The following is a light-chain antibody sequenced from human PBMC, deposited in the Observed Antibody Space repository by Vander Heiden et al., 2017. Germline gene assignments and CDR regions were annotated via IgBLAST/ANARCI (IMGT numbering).Light chain of an antibody. V-gene: IGLV1-51*01. CDR3: GTWDSSLSAAF. CDR2: DNN. CDR1: SSNIGNNY. J-gene: IGLJ2*01. Sequence: QSVLTQPPSVSAAPGQKVTISCSGSSSNIGNNYVSWYQHLPGTAPKLLIYDNNKRPSGIPDRFSGSKSGTSATLGITGLQTGDEADYYCGTWDSSLSAAFFGGGTKLTVL.